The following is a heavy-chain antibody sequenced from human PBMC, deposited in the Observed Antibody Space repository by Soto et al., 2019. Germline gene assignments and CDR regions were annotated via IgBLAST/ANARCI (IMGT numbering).Heavy chain of an antibody. Sequence: QVQLVESGGGVVQPGRSLRLSCAASGFTFNTYGMHWVRQAPGSGLEWVAVIWYDGSIKYYADSVKGRFTISRDNSQNTMYLQMNSLRAEDTAVYYCARIDCTGNNCRPYAYYEMDVWGQGTTVTVSS. CDR1: GFTFNTYG. CDR2: IWYDGSIK. D-gene: IGHD2-8*02. CDR3: ARIDCTGNNCRPYAYYEMDV. V-gene: IGHV3-33*01. J-gene: IGHJ6*02.